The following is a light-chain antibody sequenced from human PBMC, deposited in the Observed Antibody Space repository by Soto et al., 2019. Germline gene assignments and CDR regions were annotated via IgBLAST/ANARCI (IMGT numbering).Light chain of an antibody. J-gene: IGKJ1*01. V-gene: IGKV3-11*01. CDR3: QQRSSWPRT. Sequence: EIVLTQSPATLSLSPGEIATLSCRASQSVGSYLTWYQQKPGQAPRLLIYETSKRATGIPARFSGSGSGTDFTLTISSLEPEDFAVYYCQQRSSWPRTFGQGTKV. CDR1: QSVGSY. CDR2: ETS.